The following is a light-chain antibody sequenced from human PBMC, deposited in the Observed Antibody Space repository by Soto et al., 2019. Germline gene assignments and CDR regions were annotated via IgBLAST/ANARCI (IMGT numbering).Light chain of an antibody. Sequence: QSVLTQPPSVSGSPGQSVTISCTGTSSDVGSYNRVSWYQQPPGTAPKLMIYEVSNRPSGVPDRFSGSKSGNTASLTISGLKAEDEADYYCSSYTSSSSLVFGTGTKVTVL. V-gene: IGLV2-18*02. CDR1: SSDVGSYNR. CDR2: EVS. J-gene: IGLJ1*01. CDR3: SSYTSSSSLV.